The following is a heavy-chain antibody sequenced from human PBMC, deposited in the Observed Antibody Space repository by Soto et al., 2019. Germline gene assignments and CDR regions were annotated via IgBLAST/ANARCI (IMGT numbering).Heavy chain of an antibody. J-gene: IGHJ4*02. CDR1: GGTFSSHG. CDR3: ASERSAQYFDF. V-gene: IGHV1-69*06. CDR2: IIPTFGTP. Sequence: QVQLVQSGTVVQRRGSSVKVSCQASGGTFSSHGMAWVRQAPGQGLEWMGGIIPTFGTPTYAPKFQGRVTITADKSTNTAYMELSSLRSEAPGVYYCASERSAQYFDFWGQGTLITVSS. D-gene: IGHD1-26*01.